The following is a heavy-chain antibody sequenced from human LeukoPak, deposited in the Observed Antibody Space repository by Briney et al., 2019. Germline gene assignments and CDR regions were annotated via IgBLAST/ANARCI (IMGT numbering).Heavy chain of an antibody. V-gene: IGHV4-39*02. Sequence: PSETLSLTCTVSGGSISSALYHWGWIRQPPGKNLEWLGSVYYTGSTHNNPSLKSRVTISVDTSKKQFSLNLSSVTAADTAVYYCARDLSHFFYYYGSGSYFDYWGQGTLVTVSS. D-gene: IGHD3-10*01. CDR3: ARDLSHFFYYYGSGSYFDY. CDR2: VYYTGST. CDR1: GGSISSALYH. J-gene: IGHJ4*02.